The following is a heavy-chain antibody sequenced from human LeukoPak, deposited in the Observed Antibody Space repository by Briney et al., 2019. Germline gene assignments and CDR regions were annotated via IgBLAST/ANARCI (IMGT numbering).Heavy chain of an antibody. J-gene: IGHJ4*02. CDR3: ARGRITIFGVVIIAGDFDY. CDR2: MNPNSGNT. D-gene: IGHD3-3*01. CDR1: GYTFTSYD. V-gene: IGHV1-8*03. Sequence: ASVKVSCKASGYTFTSYDINWVRQATGQGLEWMGWMNPNSGNTGYAQRFQGRVTITRNISISTAYMELSSLRSEDTAVYCCARGRITIFGVVIIAGDFDYWGQGTLVTVSS.